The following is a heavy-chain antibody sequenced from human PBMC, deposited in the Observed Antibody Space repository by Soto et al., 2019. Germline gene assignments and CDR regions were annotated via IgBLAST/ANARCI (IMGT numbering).Heavy chain of an antibody. CDR3: VAGPDHAKSAY. V-gene: IGHV4-59*11. Sequence: QMHLQESGPGLVKPSETLSLTCTVSGGSISDHYLSWTRQPPGKGLEWIGYGLRHEFVGTNPSLTSRVTISVDTSNKQFSLRLNSVTAADTAVYYCVAGPDHAKSAYWGQGTLVTVSS. J-gene: IGHJ4*01. CDR1: GGSISDHY. CDR2: GLRHEFV.